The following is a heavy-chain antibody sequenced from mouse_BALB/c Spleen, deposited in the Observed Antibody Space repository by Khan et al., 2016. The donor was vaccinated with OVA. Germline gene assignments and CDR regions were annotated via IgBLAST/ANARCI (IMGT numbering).Heavy chain of an antibody. D-gene: IGHD2-3*01. Sequence: EVQLVESGGGLVQPGGSLKLSCAASGFTFSSYGMSWVRQTPDKRLELVATINSNGDSTYYPDSVKGRFTISRDNAKNTLYLQMSSLKSEDTAMYCCARGLFDDYYYYYGMDNWGQGTSVTVSS. V-gene: IGHV5-6-3*01. CDR3: ARGLFDDYYYYYGMDN. J-gene: IGHJ4*01. CDR1: GFTFSSYG. CDR2: INSNGDST.